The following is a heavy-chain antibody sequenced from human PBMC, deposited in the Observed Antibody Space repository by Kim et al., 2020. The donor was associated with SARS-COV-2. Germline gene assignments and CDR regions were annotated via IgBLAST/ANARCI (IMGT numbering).Heavy chain of an antibody. Sequence: GGSLRLSCAASGFTFSSYWMSWVRQAPGKGLEWVANIKQDGSEKYYVDSVKGRFTISRDNAKNSLYLQMNSLRAEDTAVNYCARDIYYDFWSGYPYGMDVWGQGTTVTVSS. CDR2: IKQDGSEK. J-gene: IGHJ6*02. CDR3: ARDIYYDFWSGYPYGMDV. D-gene: IGHD3-3*01. V-gene: IGHV3-7*01. CDR1: GFTFSSYW.